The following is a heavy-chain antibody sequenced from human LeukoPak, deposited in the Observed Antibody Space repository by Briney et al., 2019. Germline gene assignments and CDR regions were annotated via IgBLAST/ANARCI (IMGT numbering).Heavy chain of an antibody. CDR3: ARELERRVDAFDI. V-gene: IGHV1-69*01. Sequence: SVKVSCKASGGIFSSYAISWVRQAPGQGLEWMGGIIPIFGTANYAQKFQGRVTITADESTSTAYMELSSLRSEDTAVYYCARELERRVDAFDIWGQGTMVTVSS. J-gene: IGHJ3*02. CDR2: IIPIFGTA. CDR1: GGIFSSYA. D-gene: IGHD1-1*01.